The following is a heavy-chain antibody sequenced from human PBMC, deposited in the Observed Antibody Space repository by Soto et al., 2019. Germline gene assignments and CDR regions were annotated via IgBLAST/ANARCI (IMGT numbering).Heavy chain of an antibody. CDR2: ISYDGSNK. CDR3: ANDRAGDIYVAARSGLDY. V-gene: IGHV3-30*18. CDR1: GFTFFSYG. J-gene: IGHJ4*02. D-gene: IGHD3-3*01. Sequence: GGSLRLSCAASGFTFFSYGMHWVRQAPGKGLEWVAVISYDGSNKYYGDSVKGRFTISRDNSKNTLYLQMNSLRADDTAVYYCANDRAGDIYVAARSGLDYWGQGTLVTVSS.